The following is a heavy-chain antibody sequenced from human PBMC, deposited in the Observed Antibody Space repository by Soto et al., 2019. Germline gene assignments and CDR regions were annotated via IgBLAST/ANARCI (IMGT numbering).Heavy chain of an antibody. CDR1: GYTFTSYY. J-gene: IGHJ3*02. CDR3: ARAQETTVTTSSAFDI. Sequence: ASVKVSCKASGYTFTSYYIHWVRQAPGQGLEWMGIINPSGGSTSYAQKFQGRVTMTRDTSTSTVYMELSSLRSEDTAVYYCARAQETTVTTSSAFDIWGQGTMVTV. V-gene: IGHV1-46*01. D-gene: IGHD4-17*01. CDR2: INPSGGST.